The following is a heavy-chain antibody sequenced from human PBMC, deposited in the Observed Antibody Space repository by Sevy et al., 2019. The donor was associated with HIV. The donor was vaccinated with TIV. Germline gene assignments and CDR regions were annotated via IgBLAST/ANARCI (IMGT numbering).Heavy chain of an antibody. CDR2: IYPGDSDT. CDR1: GYTFSNYW. CDR3: ARYPNVEVPAAEYYFDY. V-gene: IGHV5-51*01. J-gene: IGHJ4*02. D-gene: IGHD2-2*01. Sequence: GESLKISCKGSGYTFSNYWIGWVRQKPGKGLEWMGVIYPGDSDTRYSPSFQGQVTMSADKSSTNAYLQWSSLKTSDTAIYYCARYPNVEVPAAEYYFDYWGQGTLVIVSS.